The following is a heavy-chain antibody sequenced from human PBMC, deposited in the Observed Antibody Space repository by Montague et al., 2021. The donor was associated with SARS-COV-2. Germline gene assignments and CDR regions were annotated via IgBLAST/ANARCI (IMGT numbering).Heavy chain of an antibody. V-gene: IGHV4-4*02. Sequence: SETLSLTCVVSGGAINSSNWWSWVRQPPGKGLEWSGEIYHWGSTNYNPPLKSRVTIEIDKSTNQLSLKLSSVTAADTAVYYCAGFLGFCSGANCYSSGMDVWGQGTTVTVS. CDR1: GGAINSSNW. D-gene: IGHD2-15*01. CDR2: IYHWGST. J-gene: IGHJ6*02. CDR3: AGFLGFCSGANCYSSGMDV.